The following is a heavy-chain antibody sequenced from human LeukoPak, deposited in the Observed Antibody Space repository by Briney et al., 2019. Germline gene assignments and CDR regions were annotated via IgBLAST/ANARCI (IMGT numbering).Heavy chain of an antibody. Sequence: PSETLSLTCTVSGGSISSYYWSWIRQPPGKGLEWIGYIYYSGSTNYNPSLKSRVTISVDTSKNQFSLKLSSVTAVDTAVYYCASGHYYGSGSYFGWFDPWGQGTLVTVSS. CDR2: IYYSGST. J-gene: IGHJ5*02. CDR3: ASGHYYGSGSYFGWFDP. CDR1: GGSISSYY. D-gene: IGHD3-10*01. V-gene: IGHV4-59*08.